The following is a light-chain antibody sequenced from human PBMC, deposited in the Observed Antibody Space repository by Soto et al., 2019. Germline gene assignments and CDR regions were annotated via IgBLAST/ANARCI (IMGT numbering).Light chain of an antibody. CDR2: EVS. Sequence: QSALTQPPSASGSPGQSVTISCTGTSSDVGGYNYVSWYQQHPGKAPKLMIYEVSERPSGVPDRFSGSKSSNTASLTVSGLQAEDEADYYCSSYAGSYTFGVFGTGTKVTVL. CDR1: SSDVGGYNY. CDR3: SSYAGSYTFGV. V-gene: IGLV2-8*01. J-gene: IGLJ1*01.